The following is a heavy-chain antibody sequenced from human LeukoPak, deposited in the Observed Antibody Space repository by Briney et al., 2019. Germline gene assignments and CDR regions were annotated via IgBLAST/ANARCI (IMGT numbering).Heavy chain of an antibody. CDR1: GFTFSSYS. CDR2: ISSSSSYI. Sequence: GGSLRLSCAASGFTFSSYSMNWVRQAPGKGLEWVSSISSSSSYIYYADSVKGRFTISRDNAKNSLYLQMNNLRAEDTAVYYCAKFDSSSLFDYWGQGTLVTVSS. J-gene: IGHJ4*02. CDR3: AKFDSSSLFDY. D-gene: IGHD6-6*01. V-gene: IGHV3-21*04.